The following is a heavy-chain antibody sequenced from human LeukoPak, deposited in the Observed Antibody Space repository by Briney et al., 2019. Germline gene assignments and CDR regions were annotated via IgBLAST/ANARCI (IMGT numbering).Heavy chain of an antibody. CDR2: IYPGDSDT. J-gene: IGHJ4*02. D-gene: IGHD6-13*01. Sequence: GESLNISCKGSGYSFTSYWIGWVRQMPGKGLERMGIIYPGDSDTRYSPSFQGQVTISADKSISTAYLQWSSLKASDTAMYYCARRGIAAAGIGLNYFDYWGQGTLVTVSS. CDR3: ARRGIAAAGIGLNYFDY. CDR1: GYSFTSYW. V-gene: IGHV5-51*01.